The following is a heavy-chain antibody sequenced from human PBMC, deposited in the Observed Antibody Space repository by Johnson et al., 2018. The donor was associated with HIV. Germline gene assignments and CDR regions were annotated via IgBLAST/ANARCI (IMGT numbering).Heavy chain of an antibody. CDR2: IRQDGNER. Sequence: QVQLVESGGGVVQPGGSLRLSCAASGFTFSNYGMHWVRQAPGKGLEWVANIRQDGNERNYVDSVKGRFTISRDNSKNTLYLQMNSLRAEDTAVYYCARDGWGSRGWDDAFDIWGQGTMVTVSS. CDR3: ARDGWGSRGWDDAFDI. D-gene: IGHD6-19*01. CDR1: GFTFSNYG. J-gene: IGHJ3*02. V-gene: IGHV3-30*02.